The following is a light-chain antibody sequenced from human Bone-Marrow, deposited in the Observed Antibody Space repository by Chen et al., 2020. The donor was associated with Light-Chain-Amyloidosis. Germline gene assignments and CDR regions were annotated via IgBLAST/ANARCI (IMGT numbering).Light chain of an antibody. CDR3: LLTYIGAMV. CDR1: PGPVTSGHF. J-gene: IGLJ2*01. V-gene: IGLV7-46*01. Sequence: QAVVTQETSLTVSTGGTVTLTWGSTPGPVTSGHFPYWFQQKPGQAPRTLIYDTSNKHSWTPARFSGSLLGGKAALTLSGAQPEDEAEYYCLLTYIGAMVFGGGTKLTVL. CDR2: DTS.